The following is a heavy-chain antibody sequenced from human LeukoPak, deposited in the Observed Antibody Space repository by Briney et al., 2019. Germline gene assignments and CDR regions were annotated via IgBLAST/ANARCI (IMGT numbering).Heavy chain of an antibody. J-gene: IGHJ4*02. CDR1: GFTFDDYG. D-gene: IGHD2-8*02. CDR3: ATYRQVLLPFES. CDR2: INWNGGST. Sequence: GGSPRLSCAASGFTFDDYGMSWVRQAPGKGLEWVSGINWNGGSTGYADSVKGRFTISRDNAKNSLYLQMNSLRAEDTAIYYCATYRQVLLPFESWGQGTLVTVSS. V-gene: IGHV3-20*04.